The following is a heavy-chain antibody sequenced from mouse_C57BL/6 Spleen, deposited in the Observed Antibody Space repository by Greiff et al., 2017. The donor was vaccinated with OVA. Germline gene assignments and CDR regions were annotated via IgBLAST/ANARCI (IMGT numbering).Heavy chain of an antibody. CDR2: IHPNSGST. J-gene: IGHJ4*01. CDR1: GYTFTSYW. D-gene: IGHD1-1*01. V-gene: IGHV1-64*01. CDR3: ARAVDYYGSKGAIDY. Sequence: QVQLQQPGAELVKPGASVKLSCKASGYTFTSYWMHWVKQRPGQGLEWIGMIHPNSGSTNYNEKFKSKATLTVDKSSSTAYMQLSSLTSEDSAVYYCARAVDYYGSKGAIDYWGQGTSVTVSS.